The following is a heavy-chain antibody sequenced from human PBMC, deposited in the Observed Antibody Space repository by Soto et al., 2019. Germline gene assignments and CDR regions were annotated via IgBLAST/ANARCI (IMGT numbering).Heavy chain of an antibody. CDR2: INHSGST. CDR1: GGSFGCYY. CDR3: ARSFGDYATGYYYNGMDV. Sequence: SETLSLTCAVYGGSFGCYYWSWIRQPPGKGLEWIGEINHSGSTNYNSSLKSRVTISVDTSKNQFSLNLSSVTAADTSVYYCARSFGDYATGYYYNGMDVWGHGTTVTVSS. J-gene: IGHJ6*02. D-gene: IGHD4-17*01. V-gene: IGHV4-34*01.